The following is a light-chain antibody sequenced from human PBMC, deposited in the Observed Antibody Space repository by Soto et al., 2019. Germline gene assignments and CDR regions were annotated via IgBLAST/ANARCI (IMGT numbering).Light chain of an antibody. V-gene: IGKV2-24*01. J-gene: IGKJ1*01. Sequence: DIVMTQTPLSSPVTLGQAASISCRSSQSLLHSDGNTYLSWFQQRPGQPPRLLIYKVSDRFSGVPDRFRGSGAGTDFPLTISRVEAEDVGIYYCMQATQSHWTFGQGTKVEIK. CDR3: MQATQSHWT. CDR2: KVS. CDR1: QSLLHSDGNTY.